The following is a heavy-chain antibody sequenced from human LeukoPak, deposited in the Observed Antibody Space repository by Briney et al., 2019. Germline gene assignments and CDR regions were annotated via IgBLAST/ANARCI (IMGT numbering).Heavy chain of an antibody. D-gene: IGHD5-12*01. J-gene: IGHJ4*02. CDR2: IDSDGSST. CDR3: TRGYVGIDY. V-gene: IGHV3-74*01. Sequence: GGSLRLSCAASGFTFSSYWMHWVRQAPGKGLVWVSRIDSDGSSTTYADSVKGRFTISRDNAKNTLYLQMNSLRAEDTAVYYCTRGYVGIDYWGQGTLVTVSS. CDR1: GFTFSSYW.